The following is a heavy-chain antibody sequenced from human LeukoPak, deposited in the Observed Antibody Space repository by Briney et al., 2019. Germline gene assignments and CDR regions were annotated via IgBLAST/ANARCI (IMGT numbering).Heavy chain of an antibody. V-gene: IGHV4-59*01. Sequence: SETLPLTCTVSGGSISSYYWTWIRQPPGKGLEWIGYIYYSGSTNYNPSLKSRVTISVDTSKNQFSLKLSSVTAADTAVYYCARVRVAAAGIDYWGQGTLVTVSS. J-gene: IGHJ4*02. CDR2: IYYSGST. CDR1: GGSISSYY. CDR3: ARVRVAAAGIDY. D-gene: IGHD6-13*01.